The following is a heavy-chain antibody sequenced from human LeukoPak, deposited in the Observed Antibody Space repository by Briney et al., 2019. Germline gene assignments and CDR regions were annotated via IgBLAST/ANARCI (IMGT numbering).Heavy chain of an antibody. CDR3: ARTRGGYSYGYYYYYGMDV. CDR2: IYSGGST. Sequence: GGSLRLSCAASGFILSNYRMNWVRQAPGKGLEWVSVIYSGGSTYYADSVKGRFTISRDNSKNTLYLQMNSLRAEDTAVYYCARTRGGYSYGYYYYYGMDVWGQGTTVTVSS. D-gene: IGHD5-18*01. CDR1: GFILSNYR. V-gene: IGHV3-53*01. J-gene: IGHJ6*02.